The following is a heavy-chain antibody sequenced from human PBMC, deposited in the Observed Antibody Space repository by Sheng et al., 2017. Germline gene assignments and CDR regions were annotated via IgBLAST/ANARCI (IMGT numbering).Heavy chain of an antibody. CDR3: ARGDDYIWGSYLH. CDR2: IHPYLWTP. J-gene: IGHJ4*02. CDR1: STFSNYA. D-gene: IGHD3-16*02. V-gene: IGHV1-69*05. Sequence: QVQLVQSGAEGEEAWVLGEGLLQGFWSTFSNYAISWVRQAPGQGLEWMGGIHPYLWTPHYAXKFQGRVTITTDESTSTAYMELSSLRSEDTAVYFCARGDDYIWGSYLHWGRGTLV.